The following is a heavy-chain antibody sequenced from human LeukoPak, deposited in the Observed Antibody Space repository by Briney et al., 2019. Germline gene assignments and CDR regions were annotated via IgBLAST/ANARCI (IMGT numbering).Heavy chain of an antibody. V-gene: IGHV1-69*04. CDR3: ARDRGMGDRAPIDY. D-gene: IGHD2-21*01. Sequence: SVKVSCKASGGTFSSYAISWVRQAPAQGLEWMGRIIPILGIANYAQKFQGRVTITADKSASTAYMELSSLRSEDTAVYYCARDRGMGDRAPIDYWGQGALVTVSS. CDR1: GGTFSSYA. J-gene: IGHJ4*02. CDR2: IIPILGIA.